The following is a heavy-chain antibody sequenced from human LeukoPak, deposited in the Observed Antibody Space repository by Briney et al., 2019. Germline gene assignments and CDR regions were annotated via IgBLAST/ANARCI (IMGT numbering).Heavy chain of an antibody. D-gene: IGHD4-11*01. CDR3: ANTVTNYYYGMDV. CDR1: GGSFSGYY. J-gene: IGHJ6*02. V-gene: IGHV3-11*01. Sequence: PSETLSLTCAVYGGSFSGYYWSWIRQAPGKGLEWVSYISSSGSTIYYADSVKGRFTISRDNAKNSLYLQMNSLRAEDTAVYYCANTVTNYYYGMDVWGQGTTVTVSS. CDR2: ISSSGSTI.